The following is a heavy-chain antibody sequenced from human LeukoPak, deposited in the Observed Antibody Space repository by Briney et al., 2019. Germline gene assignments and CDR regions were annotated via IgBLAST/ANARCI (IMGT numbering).Heavy chain of an antibody. Sequence: SETLSLTCTVSGGSISSYYWSWIRQPPGKGLEWIGNIYHSGNTYYNPSLKSRVTVSVGMSKNQFSLKLNSVTAADTALYYCARAYSSSWYWNWFDPWGQGTLVTVSS. J-gene: IGHJ5*02. CDR1: GGSISSYY. D-gene: IGHD6-13*01. V-gene: IGHV4-59*08. CDR3: ARAYSSSWYWNWFDP. CDR2: IYHSGNT.